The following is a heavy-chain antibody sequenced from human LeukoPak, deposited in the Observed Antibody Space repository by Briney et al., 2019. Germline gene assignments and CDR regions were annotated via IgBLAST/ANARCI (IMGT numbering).Heavy chain of an antibody. CDR1: GYTFTRYY. V-gene: IGHV1-2*04. J-gene: IGHJ5*02. CDR2: INPNSGGT. Sequence: ASVRVSCKASGYTFTRYYMHWVRQAPGQGLEWMGWINPNSGGTNYAQKFQGWVTMTRDTSISTAYMELSRLRSDDTAVYYCARVGSSSWYNCFDPWGQGTLVTVSS. CDR3: ARVGSSSWYNCFDP. D-gene: IGHD6-13*01.